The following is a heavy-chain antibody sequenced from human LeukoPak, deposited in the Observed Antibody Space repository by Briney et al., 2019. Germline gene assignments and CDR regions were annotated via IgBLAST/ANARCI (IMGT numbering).Heavy chain of an antibody. CDR3: AREGDNTADRNFGY. V-gene: IGHV1-69*05. Sequence: ASVKVSCKASGGTFSSYAISWVRQAPGQGLEWMGGIIPIFGTANYAQKFQGRVTMTRDTSTSTVYMELSSLRSEDTAVYYCAREGDNTADRNFGYWGQGTLVAVSS. D-gene: IGHD3-16*01. CDR2: IIPIFGTA. CDR1: GGTFSSYA. J-gene: IGHJ4*02.